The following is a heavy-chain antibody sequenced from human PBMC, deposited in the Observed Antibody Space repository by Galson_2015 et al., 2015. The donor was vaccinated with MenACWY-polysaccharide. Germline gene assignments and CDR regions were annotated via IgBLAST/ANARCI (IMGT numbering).Heavy chain of an antibody. V-gene: IGHV4-38-2*01. CDR1: GYSISSGYY. Sequence: ETLSLTCAVSGYSISSGYYWGWIRQPPGKGLEWIGSIYHSGSTYYNPSLKSRVTISVDTSKNQFSLKLSSVTAAGTAVYYCARVEKYSGSYYILHWGQGTLVTVSS. CDR3: ARVEKYSGSYYILH. D-gene: IGHD1-26*01. J-gene: IGHJ4*02. CDR2: IYHSGST.